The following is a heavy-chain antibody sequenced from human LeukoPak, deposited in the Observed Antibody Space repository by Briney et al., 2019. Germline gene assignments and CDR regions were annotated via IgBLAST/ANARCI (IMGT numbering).Heavy chain of an antibody. V-gene: IGHV3-66*01. CDR3: ARVDYGDYGFDY. CDR1: QFTFSDYS. J-gene: IGHJ4*02. CDR2: IYSGGST. Sequence: GGSLRLSCAASQFTFSDYSMSWVRQAPGKGLEWVSVIYSGGSTYYADSVKGRFTISRDNSKNTLYLQMNSLRAEDTAVYYCARVDYGDYGFDYWGQGTLVTVSS. D-gene: IGHD4-17*01.